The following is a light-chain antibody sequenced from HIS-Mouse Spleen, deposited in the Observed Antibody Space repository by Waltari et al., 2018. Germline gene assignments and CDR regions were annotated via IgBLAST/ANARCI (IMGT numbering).Light chain of an antibody. CDR1: QSVSSY. J-gene: IGKJ5*01. Sequence: EIVLTQSPATLSLSPGERSTLSGRASQSVSSYLAWYQQKPGQAPRLLIYDASNRATGIPARFSGIGSGTDFTLTISSLEPEDFAVYYCQQRSNWAITFGQGTRLEIK. V-gene: IGKV3-11*01. CDR2: DAS. CDR3: QQRSNWAIT.